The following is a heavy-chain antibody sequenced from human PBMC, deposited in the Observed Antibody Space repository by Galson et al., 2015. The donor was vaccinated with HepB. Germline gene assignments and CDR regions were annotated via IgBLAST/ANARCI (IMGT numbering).Heavy chain of an antibody. CDR3: ANLGDSGAPNRDGDS. CDR2: IDPSDSYT. CDR1: GYSFSNYW. Sequence: QSGAEVKKPGESLRISCKGSGYSFSNYWITWVRQMPGKGLEWMGRIDPSDSYTDYSPSFQGHVTISSDKNINTVYLQWSSLKASDTAMYYCANLGDSGAPNRDGDSWGQGTLVTVSP. D-gene: IGHD3-16*01. V-gene: IGHV5-10-1*01. J-gene: IGHJ4*02.